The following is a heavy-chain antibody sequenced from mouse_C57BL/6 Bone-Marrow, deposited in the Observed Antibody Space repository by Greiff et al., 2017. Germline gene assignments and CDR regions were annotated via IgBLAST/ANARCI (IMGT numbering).Heavy chain of an antibody. CDR1: GFTFSDYG. CDR2: ISSGSSTI. D-gene: IGHD2-13*01. CDR3: ATSVRGYAMDY. J-gene: IGHJ4*01. V-gene: IGHV5-17*01. Sequence: VQLKQSGGGLVKPGGSLKLSCAASGFTFSDYGMHWVRQAPEKGLEWVAYISSGSSTIYYADTVKGRFTISRDNAKNTLFLQMTSLRSEDTAMYYCATSVRGYAMDYWGQGTSGTVSS.